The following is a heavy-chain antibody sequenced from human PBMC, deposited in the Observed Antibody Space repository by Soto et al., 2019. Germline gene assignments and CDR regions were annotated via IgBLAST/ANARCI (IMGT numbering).Heavy chain of an antibody. CDR2: INPHSGDT. CDR1: GYTFTDHY. Sequence: QVKLVQSGAEVKKPGDSVKVSYVASGYTFTDHYIHWVRQAPGQGLEWMGWINPHSGDTIYAQKFQGRVTLTRDTSISTAYMELSRLRSDDTAVYYCARGRPVNVYGMDVLGQVTTVTVSS. D-gene: IGHD4-17*01. CDR3: ARGRPVNVYGMDV. J-gene: IGHJ6*01. V-gene: IGHV1-2*02.